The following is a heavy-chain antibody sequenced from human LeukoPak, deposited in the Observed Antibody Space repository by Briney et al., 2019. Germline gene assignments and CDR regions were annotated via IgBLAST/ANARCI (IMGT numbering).Heavy chain of an antibody. Sequence: SSETLSLTCAVYGGSFSGYYWSWIRQPPGKGLEWIGEINHSRSTNYNPSLKSRVTISVDTSKNQFSLKLSSVTAADTAVYYCAREEDYYDSSGYYSNLWGQGTLVTVSS. V-gene: IGHV4-34*01. D-gene: IGHD3-22*01. CDR2: INHSRST. J-gene: IGHJ5*02. CDR1: GGSFSGYY. CDR3: AREEDYYDSSGYYSNL.